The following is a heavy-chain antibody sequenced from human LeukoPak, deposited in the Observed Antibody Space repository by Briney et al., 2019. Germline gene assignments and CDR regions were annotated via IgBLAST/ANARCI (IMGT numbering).Heavy chain of an antibody. J-gene: IGHJ4*02. CDR2: IYHSGST. CDR3: ARNEHYDSWSGYLGYFDY. CDR1: GGSISSSNW. D-gene: IGHD3-3*01. Sequence: SGTLSLTCAVSGGSISSSNWWSWVRQPPGKGLEWIGEIYHSGSTNYNPSLKSRVTMSVDKSKNLFSLKLDSVTAADTAVYYCARNEHYDSWSGYLGYFDYWGQGTLVTVSS. V-gene: IGHV4-4*02.